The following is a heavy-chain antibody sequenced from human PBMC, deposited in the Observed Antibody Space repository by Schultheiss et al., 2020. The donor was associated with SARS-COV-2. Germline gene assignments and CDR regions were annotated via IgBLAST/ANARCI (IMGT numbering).Heavy chain of an antibody. CDR1: GYSFTSYW. Sequence: GESLKISCKGSGYSFTSYWIGWVRQMPGKGLEWMGIIYPGDSDARYSLSFQGQVTISADKSISTAYLQWSSLKASDTAMYYCARQAGYSYGRGGPYYFDYWGQGTLVTVSS. J-gene: IGHJ4*02. D-gene: IGHD5-18*01. CDR2: IYPGDSDA. CDR3: ARQAGYSYGRGGPYYFDY. V-gene: IGHV5-51*01.